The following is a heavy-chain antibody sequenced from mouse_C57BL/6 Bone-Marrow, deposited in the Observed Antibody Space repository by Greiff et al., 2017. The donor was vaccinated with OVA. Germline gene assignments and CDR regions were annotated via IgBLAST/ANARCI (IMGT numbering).Heavy chain of an antibody. J-gene: IGHJ3*01. Sequence: EVKLVESGGGLVQSGRSLRLSCATSGFTFSDFYMEWVRQAPGKGLEWIAASRNKANDYTTEYSASVKGRFIVSRDTSQSILYLQMNALRAEDTAIYYCARGGWLLPFAYWGQGTLVTVSA. V-gene: IGHV7-1*01. CDR2: SRNKANDYTT. D-gene: IGHD2-3*01. CDR3: ARGGWLLPFAY. CDR1: GFTFSDFY.